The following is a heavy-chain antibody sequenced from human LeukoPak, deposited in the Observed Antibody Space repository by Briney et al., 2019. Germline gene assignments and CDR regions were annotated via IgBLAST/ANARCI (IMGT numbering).Heavy chain of an antibody. Sequence: ASVKVSCKASGYTFTSYYMHWVRQAPGQGLEWMGIINPGGGSRTYAQKLQGRVTMTGDTSTSTVYMGLSSLRSEDTAVYYCARSGFWSGYYNVPSPPSYWGQGTLVTVSS. CDR2: INPGGGSR. V-gene: IGHV1-46*01. CDR3: ARSGFWSGYYNVPSPPSY. J-gene: IGHJ4*02. D-gene: IGHD3-3*01. CDR1: GYTFTSYY.